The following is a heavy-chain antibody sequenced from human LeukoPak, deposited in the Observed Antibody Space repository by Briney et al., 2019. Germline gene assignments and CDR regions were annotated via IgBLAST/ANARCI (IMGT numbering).Heavy chain of an antibody. D-gene: IGHD1-14*01. Sequence: PGGSLRLSCAASGFTFSDYYMSWIRQAPGKGLEWVSYITNIDNTIHYADSVRGRFTISRDNTKNSLYLQMNSLRAEDTAVYYCARRSGTTFFDHWGQGTVVTVSS. CDR3: ARRSGTTFFDH. J-gene: IGHJ4*02. V-gene: IGHV3-11*04. CDR1: GFTFSDYY. CDR2: ITNIDNTI.